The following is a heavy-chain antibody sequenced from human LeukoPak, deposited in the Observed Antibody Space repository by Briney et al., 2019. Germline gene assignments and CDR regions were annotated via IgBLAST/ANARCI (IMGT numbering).Heavy chain of an antibody. J-gene: IGHJ3*02. Sequence: SQTLSLTCSVSGGSIRSESYYWGWIRQPAGKGLEWIGRIYSSGSSKFNPSLKSRVTISIDTSKNQFSLNLSSVTAADTAVYYCARITDRDAFDIWGQGTMVTVSS. CDR3: ARITDRDAFDI. CDR2: IYSSGSS. CDR1: GGSIRSESYY. V-gene: IGHV4-61*02.